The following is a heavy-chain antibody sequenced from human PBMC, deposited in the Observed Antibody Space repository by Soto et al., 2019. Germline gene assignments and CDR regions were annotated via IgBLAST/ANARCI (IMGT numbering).Heavy chain of an antibody. D-gene: IGHD3-3*01. CDR3: ARIRYDHRAFYYHGIDV. CDR1: GVSISGDYW. CDR2: IYAGGSTSYNT. J-gene: IGHJ6*02. V-gene: IGHV4-4*02. Sequence: QVQLQESDPGLVKPSGTLSLTCAVSGVSISGDYWWTWVRQPPGKGLEWIGEIYAGGSTSYNTNYSTSRKSRVTISAEKSKNELSLRMSFMTAADTAVYYCARIRYDHRAFYYHGIDVWGHGTTVIFSS.